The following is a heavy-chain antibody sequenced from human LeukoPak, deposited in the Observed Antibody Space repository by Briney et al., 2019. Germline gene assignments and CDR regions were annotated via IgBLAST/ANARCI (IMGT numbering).Heavy chain of an antibody. V-gene: IGHV3-21*04. CDR3: ARAGGTYYDILRHDY. CDR1: GFTFSSYS. CDR2: ISSSSSYI. Sequence: GGSLRLSCAASGFTFSSYSMNWVRQAPGKGLEWVSSISSSSSYIYYADSVKGRFTISRDNAKNSLYLQMNSPRAEDTAVYYCARAGGTYYDILRHDYWGQGTLVTVSS. D-gene: IGHD3-9*01. J-gene: IGHJ4*02.